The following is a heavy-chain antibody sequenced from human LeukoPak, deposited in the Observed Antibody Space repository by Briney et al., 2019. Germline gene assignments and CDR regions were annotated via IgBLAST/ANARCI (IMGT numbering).Heavy chain of an antibody. Sequence: LSLTCTVSGGSISSSSYYWGWIRQPPGKGLEWISYISTSTTTIYYANSVKGRFTISRDNAKNSLYLQMNSLRAEDTAVYYCARGTAAAKIDYWGQGTLVTVSS. V-gene: IGHV3-11*04. J-gene: IGHJ4*02. CDR2: ISTSTTTI. D-gene: IGHD6-13*01. CDR3: ARGTAAAKIDY. CDR1: GGSISSSSYY.